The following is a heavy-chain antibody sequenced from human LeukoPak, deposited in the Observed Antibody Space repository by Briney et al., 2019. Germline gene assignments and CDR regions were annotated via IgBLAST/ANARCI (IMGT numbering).Heavy chain of an antibody. CDR2: INPSGGST. J-gene: IGHJ5*02. V-gene: IGHV1-46*01. CDR1: GYTFTSYY. D-gene: IGHD3-9*01. CDR3: ARGGAYYDILTGYYIFDTAKSNWFDP. Sequence: ASVKVSCKASGYTFTSYYMHWVRQAPGQGLEWMGIINPSGGSTSYAQKFQGRVTMTRDTSTSTVYMELGSLRSEDTAVYYCARGGAYYDILTGYYIFDTAKSNWFDPWGQGTLVTVSS.